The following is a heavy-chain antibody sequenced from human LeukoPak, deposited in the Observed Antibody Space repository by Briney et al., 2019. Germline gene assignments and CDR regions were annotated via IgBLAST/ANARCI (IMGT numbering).Heavy chain of an antibody. J-gene: IGHJ2*01. D-gene: IGHD4-23*01. Sequence: PGGSLRLSCAASGFTFSSYAMHWVRQAPGKGLEWVAVISYDGSNKYYADSVKGRFTISRDNAKKSLYMEMNSLRAEDTAVYYCASPLVESSGNVHFGLWGRGTLVTVSS. CDR2: ISYDGSNK. CDR1: GFTFSSYA. CDR3: ASPLVESSGNVHFGL. V-gene: IGHV3-30-3*01.